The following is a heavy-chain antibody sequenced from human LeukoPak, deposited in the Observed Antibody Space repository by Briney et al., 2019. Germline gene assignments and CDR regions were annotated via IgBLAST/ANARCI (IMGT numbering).Heavy chain of an antibody. J-gene: IGHJ4*02. CDR3: AGEGFDY. CDR1: GYTFTNYD. V-gene: IGHV1-8*03. CDR2: MNPNSGNS. Sequence: ASVKVSCKASGYTFTNYDINWVRQATGQGLEWMGYMNPNSGNSAYAQKFQGRVTITTDASISTAYMELSGLRSEDTALYYCAGEGFDYWGQGTLVTVSS.